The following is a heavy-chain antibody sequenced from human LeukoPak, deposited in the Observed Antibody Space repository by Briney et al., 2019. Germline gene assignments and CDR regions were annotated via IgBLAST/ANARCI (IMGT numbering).Heavy chain of an antibody. J-gene: IGHJ4*02. CDR2: MNPNSGNT. Sequence: ASVKVSCKASGYTFTSYDINWVRQATGQGLEWMGWMNPNSGNTGYAQKFQGRVTMTRNTSISTAYMELSSLRSEDTAVYYCARCPFRSDPNDYWGQGTLVTVSS. CDR3: ARCPFRSDPNDY. D-gene: IGHD3-16*02. CDR1: GYTFTSYD. V-gene: IGHV1-8*01.